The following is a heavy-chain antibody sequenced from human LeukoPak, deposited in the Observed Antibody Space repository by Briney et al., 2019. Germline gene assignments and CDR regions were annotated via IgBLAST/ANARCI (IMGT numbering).Heavy chain of an antibody. V-gene: IGHV3-23*01. Sequence: PGGSLRLSCAASGFTFSSYAMSWVRQAPGKGLEWVSAISGSGGSTYYADSVKGRFTISRDNSENTLYLQMNSLRAVDTAVYYCTYIAVGKFDYWGQGTLVTVSS. CDR2: ISGSGGST. CDR1: GFTFSSYA. D-gene: IGHD6-19*01. J-gene: IGHJ4*02. CDR3: TYIAVGKFDY.